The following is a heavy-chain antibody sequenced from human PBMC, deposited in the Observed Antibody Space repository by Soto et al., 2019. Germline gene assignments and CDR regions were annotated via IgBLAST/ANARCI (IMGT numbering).Heavy chain of an antibody. CDR1: WYSFTSYW. V-gene: IGHV5-51*01. Sequence: GGSLKISCKGSWYSFTSYWIGWVGPMAGKGLEWMGIIYPGDSDTRYSPSFQGQVTISADKSISTAYLQWSSLKASDTAMYYCARAMVRGKNYYGMDVWGQGTTVTVSS. D-gene: IGHD3-10*01. CDR2: IYPGDSDT. J-gene: IGHJ6*02. CDR3: ARAMVRGKNYYGMDV.